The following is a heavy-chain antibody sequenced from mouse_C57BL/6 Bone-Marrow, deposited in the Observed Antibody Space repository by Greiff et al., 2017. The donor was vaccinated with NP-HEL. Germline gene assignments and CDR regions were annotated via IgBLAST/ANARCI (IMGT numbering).Heavy chain of an antibody. CDR3: ARQAYYSKGTFAY. CDR2: INPSSGYT. D-gene: IGHD2-5*01. J-gene: IGHJ3*01. CDR1: GYTFTSYT. Sequence: VQRVESGAELARPGASVKMSCKASGYTFTSYTMHWVKQRPGQGLEWIGYINPSSGYTKYNQKFKDKATLTADKSSSTAYMQLSSLTSEDSAVYYCARQAYYSKGTFAYWGQGTLVTVSA. V-gene: IGHV1-4*01.